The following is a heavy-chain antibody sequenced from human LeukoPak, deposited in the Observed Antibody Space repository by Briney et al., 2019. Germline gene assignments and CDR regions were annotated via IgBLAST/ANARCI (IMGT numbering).Heavy chain of an antibody. CDR3: AKWGSGSYRRYNWFDP. J-gene: IGHJ5*02. CDR2: IGGSSGSAGYT. CDR1: GFIFNTYA. D-gene: IGHD3-10*01. Sequence: PGGSLRLSCTASGFIFNTYAMSWVRQAPGKGLEWVSSIGGSSGSAGYTYYADSVKGRFTISRDNSKNTLYLQLNSLRADDTAVYYCAKWGSGSYRRYNWFDPWGQGTLVTVSS. V-gene: IGHV3-23*01.